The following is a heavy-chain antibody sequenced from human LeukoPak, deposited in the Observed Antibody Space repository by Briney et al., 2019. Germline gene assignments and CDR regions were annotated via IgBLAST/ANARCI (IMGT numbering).Heavy chain of an antibody. J-gene: IGHJ5*02. CDR3: AREGGDILTGYYTANWFDP. V-gene: IGHV1-8*01. CDR2: MNPNSGNT. CDR1: GYTFTSYD. D-gene: IGHD3-9*01. Sequence: ASVKVSCKASGYTFTSYDINWVRQATGQGLEWMGWMNPNSGNTGYAQKFQGRVTMTRNTSISTAYMELSSLRSEDTAVYYCAREGGDILTGYYTANWFDPWGQGTLVTVSS.